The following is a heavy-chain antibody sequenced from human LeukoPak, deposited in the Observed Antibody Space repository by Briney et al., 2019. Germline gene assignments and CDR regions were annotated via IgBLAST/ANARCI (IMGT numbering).Heavy chain of an antibody. CDR1: GFTFSSYA. Sequence: PGGSLRLSCAASGFTFSSYAMHWVRQAPGKGLEYVSAISSNGGSTYYATSVKGRFTISRDNSKNTLYRQMGSLRAEDMAVYYCARVQPGYTFDYWGQGTLVTVSS. CDR3: ARVQPGYTFDY. V-gene: IGHV3-64*01. D-gene: IGHD2-2*02. CDR2: ISSNGGST. J-gene: IGHJ4*02.